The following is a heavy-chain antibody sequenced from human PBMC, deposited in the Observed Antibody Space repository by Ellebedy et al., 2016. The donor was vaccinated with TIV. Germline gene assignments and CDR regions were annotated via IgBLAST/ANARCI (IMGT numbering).Heavy chain of an antibody. D-gene: IGHD4-17*01. CDR3: ASPVTTDVFDV. J-gene: IGHJ3*01. Sequence: DSVKGRFTISRDNAKNSLYLQMNSLRAEDTAVYYCASPVTTDVFDVWGQGTMVTVSS. V-gene: IGHV3-21*01.